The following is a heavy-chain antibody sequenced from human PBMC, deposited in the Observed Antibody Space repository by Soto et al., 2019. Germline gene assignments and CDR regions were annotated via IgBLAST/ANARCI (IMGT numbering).Heavy chain of an antibody. D-gene: IGHD5-12*01. J-gene: IGHJ4*02. CDR3: ARGGSGYHFDY. CDR2: IYHSGST. CDR1: GGYISSGGYC. V-gene: IGHV4-30-2*01. Sequence: TLSLTCAVSGGYISSGGYCWSWIRQPPGKGLEWIGYIYHSGSTYYNPSLKSRVTISVDRSKNQFSLKLSSVTAADTAVYYCARGGSGYHFDYWGQGTLVTVSS.